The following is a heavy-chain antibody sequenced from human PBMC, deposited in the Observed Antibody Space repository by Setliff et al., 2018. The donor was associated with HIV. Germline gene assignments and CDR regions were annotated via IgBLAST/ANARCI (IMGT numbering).Heavy chain of an antibody. J-gene: IGHJ3*02. CDR1: GYTFTSYG. Sequence: ASVKVSCKASGYTFTSYGISWVRQAPGQGLEWMGWIGVYNGSTDYAQKVQGRVTKTTDTSTTTAYMELRSLRSDDTAVYYCARVRTLDTPVDAFDIWGQGTMVTVSS. D-gene: IGHD2-15*01. V-gene: IGHV1-18*01. CDR3: ARVRTLDTPVDAFDI. CDR2: IGVYNGST.